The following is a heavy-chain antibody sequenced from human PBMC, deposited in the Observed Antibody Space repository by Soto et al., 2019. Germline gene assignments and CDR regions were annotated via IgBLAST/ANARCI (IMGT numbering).Heavy chain of an antibody. Sequence: ASVKVSCKASGYTFTSYGISWVRQAPGQGLEWMGWISAYNGNTNYAQKLQGRVTMTTDTSTSTAYMELRSLRSDDTAVYYCASSWVAVAGTYYYYGMDVWGQGTTVTVSS. J-gene: IGHJ6*02. CDR2: ISAYNGNT. CDR1: GYTFTSYG. V-gene: IGHV1-18*01. CDR3: ASSWVAVAGTYYYYGMDV. D-gene: IGHD6-19*01.